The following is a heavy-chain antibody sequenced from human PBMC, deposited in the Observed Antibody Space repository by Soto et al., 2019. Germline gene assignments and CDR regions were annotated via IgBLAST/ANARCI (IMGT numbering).Heavy chain of an antibody. CDR2: IDSDGSST. CDR1: GFTFGSYW. Sequence: RRLSCAASGFTFGSYWMNWVRQAPGKGLVWVSRIDSDGSSTTYADSVKGRFTTSRDNAKNTLYLQMSSLRVEDTAVYYCARGRPYGMDVWGQGXTVTVYS. J-gene: IGHJ6*02. V-gene: IGHV3-74*01. CDR3: ARGRPYGMDV.